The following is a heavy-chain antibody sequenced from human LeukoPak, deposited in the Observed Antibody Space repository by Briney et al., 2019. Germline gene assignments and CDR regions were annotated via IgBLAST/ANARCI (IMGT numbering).Heavy chain of an antibody. CDR3: ARAGIAAAGTIRGVKYFQH. J-gene: IGHJ1*01. CDR1: GGSFSGYY. V-gene: IGHV4-34*01. D-gene: IGHD6-13*01. CDR2: INHSGST. Sequence: PSETLSLTCAVYGGSFSGYYWSWIRQPPGKGLEWIGDINHSGSTNYSPSLKSRVTISVDTSKNQFSLKLSSVTAADTAVYYCARAGIAAAGTIRGVKYFQHWGQGTLVTVSS.